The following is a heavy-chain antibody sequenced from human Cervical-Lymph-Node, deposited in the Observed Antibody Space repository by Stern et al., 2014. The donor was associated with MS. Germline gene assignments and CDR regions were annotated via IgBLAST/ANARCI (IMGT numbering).Heavy chain of an antibody. CDR2: ISYSGNT. CDR1: GGSVSSGSRY. Sequence: QVQLVQSGPGLVKPSQTLSLTCTVSGGSVSSGSRYWSWIRQHPGKGLEWIGYISYSGNTYSSPALQSRLTISMDTSKNQFSLKLRSVTAADTAIYYCARVTEFLRFFYPDYWGQGTLVTVSS. D-gene: IGHD3-3*01. J-gene: IGHJ4*02. V-gene: IGHV4-31*03. CDR3: ARVTEFLRFFYPDY.